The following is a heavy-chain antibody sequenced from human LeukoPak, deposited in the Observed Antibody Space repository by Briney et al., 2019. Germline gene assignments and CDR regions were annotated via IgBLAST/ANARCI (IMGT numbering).Heavy chain of an antibody. Sequence: SETLSPTCAVYGGSFSGFYWSWIRQPPGKGLEWIGGINHSGSTNYNPSLKSRVTISVDTSKNQFSLKLSSVTAADTAVYYCARGPFIYDSSGYYYYHLDYWGQGTLVTVSS. D-gene: IGHD3-22*01. CDR1: GGSFSGFY. CDR3: ARGPFIYDSSGYYYYHLDY. J-gene: IGHJ4*02. V-gene: IGHV4-34*01. CDR2: INHSGST.